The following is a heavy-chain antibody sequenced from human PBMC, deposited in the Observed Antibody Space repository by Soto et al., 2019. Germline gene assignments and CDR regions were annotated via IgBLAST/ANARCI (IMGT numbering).Heavy chain of an antibody. J-gene: IGHJ3*02. V-gene: IGHV4-31*03. CDR2: IYHSGST. CDR3: ANGGNLGAFDI. CDR1: GGSISSGVYS. Sequence: QVQLQESGPGLVKPSQTLSLTGTGSGGSISSGVYSWSRIRQHPGKGLEWIGYIYHSGSTYYNPSLKSRVTISVDTSKNQFSLNLNSVTAADTAVYYCANGGNLGAFDIWGQGKMVTVSS. D-gene: IGHD2-15*01.